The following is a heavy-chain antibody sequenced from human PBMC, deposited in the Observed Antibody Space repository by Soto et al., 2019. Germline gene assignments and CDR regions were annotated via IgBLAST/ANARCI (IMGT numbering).Heavy chain of an antibody. CDR3: ARGAPRGWNDGVGTDYYYGMDV. J-gene: IGHJ6*02. CDR2: INHGGST. CDR1: GGSFSGYY. Sequence: QVQLQQWGAGLLKPSETLSLTCAVYGGSFSGYYWSWIRQPPGKGLEWIGEINHGGSTNYNPSLKSRVTISVDTSKNQFSLKLSSVTAADTAVYYCARGAPRGWNDGVGTDYYYGMDVWGQGTTVTVSS. V-gene: IGHV4-34*01. D-gene: IGHD1-1*01.